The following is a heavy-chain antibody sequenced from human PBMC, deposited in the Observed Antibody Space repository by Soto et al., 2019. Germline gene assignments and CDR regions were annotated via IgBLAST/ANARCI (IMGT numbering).Heavy chain of an antibody. Sequence: ASVKVSCKASGYTFTSYGISWVRQAPGQGLEWMGWISAYNGNTNYAQKLQGRVTMTTDTSTSTAYMELRSLRSDDTAVYYCVRGQWLDLVTYFDYWGQGTLVTVSS. CDR3: VRGQWLDLVTYFDY. J-gene: IGHJ4*02. V-gene: IGHV1-18*01. CDR2: ISAYNGNT. D-gene: IGHD6-19*01. CDR1: GYTFTSYG.